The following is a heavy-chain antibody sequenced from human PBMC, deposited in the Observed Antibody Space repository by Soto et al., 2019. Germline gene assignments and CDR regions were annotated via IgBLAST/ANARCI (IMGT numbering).Heavy chain of an antibody. V-gene: IGHV1-2*02. CDR1: GYTFTGYY. Sequence: ASVKVSCKASGYTFTGYYMHWVRQAPGQGLEWMGWINPNSGGTDYAQKFQGRVTMTRDTSISTAYMELSRLRSDDTAVYYCSGGVLSGSYYNWFDPWGQGTPVTVSS. CDR3: SGGVLSGSYYNWFDP. J-gene: IGHJ5*02. CDR2: INPNSGGT. D-gene: IGHD1-26*01.